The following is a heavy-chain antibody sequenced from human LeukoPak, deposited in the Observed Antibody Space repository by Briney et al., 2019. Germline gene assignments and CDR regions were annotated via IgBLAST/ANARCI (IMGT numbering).Heavy chain of an antibody. CDR1: GFTVSSNY. D-gene: IGHD6-19*01. CDR2: IYSGGST. CDR3: ARDGPYSSGWNYFDY. V-gene: IGHV3-53*01. Sequence: GGSLRLSCAASGFTVSSNYMSWVRQAPGKGLEWVSVIYSGGSTYYADSVKGRFTISRDNSKNTLYLQMNSLRAEDTAVYYCARDGPYSSGWNYFDYWGQGTLVTVSS. J-gene: IGHJ4*02.